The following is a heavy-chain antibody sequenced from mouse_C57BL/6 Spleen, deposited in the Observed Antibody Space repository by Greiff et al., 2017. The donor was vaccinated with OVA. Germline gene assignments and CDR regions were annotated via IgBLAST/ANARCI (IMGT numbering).Heavy chain of an antibody. CDR3: TRYYSDYAMDY. D-gene: IGHD2-12*01. CDR2: ISSGGDYI. J-gene: IGHJ4*01. CDR1: GFTFSSYA. V-gene: IGHV5-9-1*02. Sequence: EVKLVESGEGLVKPGGSLKLSCAASGFTFSSYAMSWVRQTPEKRLEWVAYISSGGDYIYYADTVKGRFTISRDNARNTLYLQMRSLKSEDTAMYYCTRYYSDYAMDYWGQGTSVTVSS.